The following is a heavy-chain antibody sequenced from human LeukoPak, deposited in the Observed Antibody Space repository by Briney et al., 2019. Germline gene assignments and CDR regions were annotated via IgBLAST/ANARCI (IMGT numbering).Heavy chain of an antibody. Sequence: SVKVSCKASGGTFSTFGLSWVRQAPGQGVEWMGGIIAIFGPANYAQKFQGRVTITADESTSTAYMELSSLRSEDTAVYFCARATGNSDHSPREPIHWYFDLWGRGTLVTVSS. D-gene: IGHD4-23*01. CDR3: ARATGNSDHSPREPIHWYFDL. CDR2: IIAIFGPA. V-gene: IGHV1-69*13. CDR1: GGTFSTFG. J-gene: IGHJ2*01.